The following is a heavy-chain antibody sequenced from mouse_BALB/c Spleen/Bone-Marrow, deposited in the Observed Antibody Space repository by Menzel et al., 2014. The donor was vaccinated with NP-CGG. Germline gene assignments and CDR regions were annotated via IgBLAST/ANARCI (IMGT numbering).Heavy chain of an antibody. CDR3: ARQGDGYYDY. CDR2: IRSGGSYT. D-gene: IGHD2-3*01. V-gene: IGHV5-9-3*01. CDR1: GFTFSSYA. Sequence: EVQGVESGGNLVKPGGSLKLSCAASGFTFSSYAMSWVRQTPEKRLEWVATIRSGGSYTYYPDSVKGRFTISRDNAKSTLYLQMRSLRSEDTAMYYCARQGDGYYDYWGQGTTLTVSS. J-gene: IGHJ2*01.